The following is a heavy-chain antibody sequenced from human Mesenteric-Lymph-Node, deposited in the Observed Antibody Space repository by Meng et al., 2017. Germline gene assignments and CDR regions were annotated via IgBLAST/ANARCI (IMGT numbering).Heavy chain of an antibody. V-gene: IGHV1-18*01. CDR1: GYTFTSYG. CDR2: ISAYNGNT. CDR3: ARDRGSGWPSDY. D-gene: IGHD6-19*01. Sequence: ASVKVSCKASGYTFTSYGISWVRQAPGQGLEWMGWISAYNGNTNYAQKLQGRVTMTTDTSTSTAHMELRSLRSDDTAVYYCARDRGSGWPSDYWGQGTLVTVSS. J-gene: IGHJ4*02.